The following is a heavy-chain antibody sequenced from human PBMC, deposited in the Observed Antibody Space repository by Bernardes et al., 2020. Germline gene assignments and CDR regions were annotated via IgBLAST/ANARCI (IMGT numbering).Heavy chain of an antibody. CDR2: INHSGST. CDR1: GGSFSGYY. D-gene: IGHD3-3*01. V-gene: IGHV4-34*01. J-gene: IGHJ4*02. Sequence: SETLSLTRAVYGGSFSGYYWSWIRQPPGKGLEWIGEINHSGSTNYNPSLKSRVTISVDTSKNQFSLKLSSVTAADTAVYYCARGRRGYDFWSGYRYFDYWGQGTLVTVSS. CDR3: ARGRRGYDFWSGYRYFDY.